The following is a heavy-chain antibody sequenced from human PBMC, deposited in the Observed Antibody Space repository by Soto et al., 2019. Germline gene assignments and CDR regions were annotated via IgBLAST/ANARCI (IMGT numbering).Heavy chain of an antibody. CDR3: VRDWDGSGSYYTDY. D-gene: IGHD3-10*01. J-gene: IGHJ4*02. CDR1: GYMFISYG. V-gene: IGHV1-18*01. CDR2: ISAYNGKT. Sequence: QVQLVQSGAEVKKPGASVKVSCKASGYMFISYGINWVRQAPGQGLEWMGWISAYNGKTKYAQNLQGRGTMTTDTSTSTAYMEMRSLRSDDTAVYYCVRDWDGSGSYYTDYWGPGTLVTVSS.